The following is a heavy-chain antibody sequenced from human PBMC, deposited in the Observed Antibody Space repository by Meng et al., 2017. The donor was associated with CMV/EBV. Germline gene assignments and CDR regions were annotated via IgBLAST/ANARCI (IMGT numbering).Heavy chain of an antibody. J-gene: IGHJ6*02. Sequence: ASVKVSCKASGYTFTSYYMHWVRQAPGQGLEWMGIINPSGGSTSYAQKFQGRVTMTRDTSTSTVYMELSSLRSEDTAVYYCATLGLLFRPFDGYYGMDVWGQGTTVTVSS. V-gene: IGHV1-46*01. CDR1: GYTFTSYY. CDR2: INPSGGST. CDR3: ATLGLLFRPFDGYYGMDV. D-gene: IGHD2-21*01.